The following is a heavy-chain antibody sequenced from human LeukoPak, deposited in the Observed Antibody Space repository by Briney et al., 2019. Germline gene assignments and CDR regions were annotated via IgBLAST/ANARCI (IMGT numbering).Heavy chain of an antibody. J-gene: IGHJ4*02. V-gene: IGHV3-48*03. D-gene: IGHD6-13*01. Sequence: PGGSLRLSCAASGFNFSSYEMIWVRQAPGKGLKRVSYISTSGSTIYYGDSVEGRFTISRDNAINSLYLQMDSLRAEDTGVYYCGRGDYSSSWYLDHWGQGTLVTVSS. CDR3: GRGDYSSSWYLDH. CDR2: ISTSGSTI. CDR1: GFNFSSYE.